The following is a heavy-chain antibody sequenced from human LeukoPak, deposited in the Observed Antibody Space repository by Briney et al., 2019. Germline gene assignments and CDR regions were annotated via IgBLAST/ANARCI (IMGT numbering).Heavy chain of an antibody. CDR3: ARGGGLDV. D-gene: IGHD3-16*01. Sequence: GGSLRLSCVVSGFTFSTSAMSWVRQAPGKGLEWVSGISESGGSTYYADSVKGRFTSSRDNSKNTLYLQMNNLRAEDTAVYFCARGGGLDVWGQGATVTVSS. J-gene: IGHJ6*02. V-gene: IGHV3-23*01. CDR2: ISESGGST. CDR1: GFTFSTSA.